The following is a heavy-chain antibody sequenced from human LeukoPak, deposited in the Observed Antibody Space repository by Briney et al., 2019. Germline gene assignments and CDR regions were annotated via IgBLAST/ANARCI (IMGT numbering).Heavy chain of an antibody. CDR1: GGSSSTHY. CDR3: ARPSSGPYAFDI. Sequence: SETLSLTCTVSGGSSSTHYYSWIRQPAGTGLEWIGLIYSSGTTNYNPSLKSRVTISVDTSKNQFSLKLSSVTAADTAVYYCARPSSGPYAFDIWGQGTMVTVSS. J-gene: IGHJ3*02. CDR2: IYSSGTT. D-gene: IGHD6-6*01. V-gene: IGHV4-4*07.